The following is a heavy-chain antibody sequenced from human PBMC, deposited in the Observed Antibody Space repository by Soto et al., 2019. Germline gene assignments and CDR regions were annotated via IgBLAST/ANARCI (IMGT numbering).Heavy chain of an antibody. CDR1: GFTFSSYA. D-gene: IGHD6-13*01. Sequence: VGSLRLSCAASGFTFSSYAMSWVRQAPGKGLEWVSAISGSGGSTYYADSVKGRFTISRDNSKNTLYLQMNSLRAEDTAVYYCANISWQQLVYYYSGMDVWGQGTTVTVSS. V-gene: IGHV3-23*01. CDR3: ANISWQQLVYYYSGMDV. J-gene: IGHJ6*02. CDR2: ISGSGGST.